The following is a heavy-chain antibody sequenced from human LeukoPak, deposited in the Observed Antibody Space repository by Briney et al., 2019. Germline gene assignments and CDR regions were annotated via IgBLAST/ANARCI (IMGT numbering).Heavy chain of an antibody. CDR1: GYTFTGYY. CDR2: INPNSGGT. V-gene: IGHV1-2*02. D-gene: IGHD2-2*01. J-gene: IGHJ3*02. CDR3: ARSRCEYCSSTSCRLGAFDI. Sequence: ASVKVSCKASGYTFTGYYMHWVRQAPGQGLEWMGWINPNSGGTNYAQKFQGRVTMTRDTSISTAYMELSRLRSDDTAMYYCARSRCEYCSSTSCRLGAFDIWGEGTMLTVSS.